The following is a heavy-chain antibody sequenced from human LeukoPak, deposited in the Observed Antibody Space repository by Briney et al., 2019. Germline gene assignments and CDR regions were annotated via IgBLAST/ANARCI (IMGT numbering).Heavy chain of an antibody. Sequence: SETLSLTCTVSGGSISSGSYYWGWIRQPPGKGLEWIGSIYYSGSIYYNPSLKSRVTISVDTSKNQFSLKLSSVTAADTAVYYCARWRHYDYVWGSYRRSYYYYYMDVWGKGTTVTISS. CDR2: IYYSGSI. CDR3: ARWRHYDYVWGSYRRSYYYYYMDV. CDR1: GGSISSGSYY. V-gene: IGHV4-39*07. J-gene: IGHJ6*03. D-gene: IGHD3-16*02.